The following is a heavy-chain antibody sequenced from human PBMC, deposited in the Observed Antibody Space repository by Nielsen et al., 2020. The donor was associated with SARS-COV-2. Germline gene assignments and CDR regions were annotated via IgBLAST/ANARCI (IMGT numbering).Heavy chain of an antibody. CDR2: IYYSGST. CDR1: GGSISSSSYY. V-gene: IGHV4-61*01. Sequence: SETLSLTCTVSGGSISSSSYYWSWIRQPPGKGLEWIGYIYYSGSTNYNPSLKSRVTISVDTSKNQFSLKLSSVTAADTAVYYCARNWNYEYYFDYWGQGTLVTVSS. CDR3: ARNWNYEYYFDY. J-gene: IGHJ4*02. D-gene: IGHD1-7*01.